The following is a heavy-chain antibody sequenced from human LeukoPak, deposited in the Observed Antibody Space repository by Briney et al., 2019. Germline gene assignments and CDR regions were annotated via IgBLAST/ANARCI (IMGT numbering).Heavy chain of an antibody. CDR1: GFTFSSYA. V-gene: IGHV3-23*01. J-gene: IGHJ4*02. D-gene: IGHD6-13*01. Sequence: GVLRPSCAASGFTFSSYAMSWVRQAPGKGLEWVSAISGSGGSTYYADSVKGRFTISRDNSKNTRYLQMNSLRAEDTAVYYCAKDSAAAGTGGLDYWGQGTLVTVSS. CDR2: ISGSGGST. CDR3: AKDSAAAGTGGLDY.